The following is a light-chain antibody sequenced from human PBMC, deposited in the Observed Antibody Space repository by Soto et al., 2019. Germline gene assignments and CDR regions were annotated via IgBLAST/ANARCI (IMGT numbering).Light chain of an antibody. CDR2: EVT. J-gene: IGLJ3*02. V-gene: IGLV2-14*01. CDR1: SSDVGGYNY. CDR3: SSYTNSETWV. Sequence: QSVLTQPASVSGSPGQSITISCTGTSSDVGGYNYVSWYQQHPGQVPKLTIYEVTNRPSGVSSRFSGSKSGKTASLTISGLQAEDEADYYCSSYTNSETWVFGGGTKLTVL.